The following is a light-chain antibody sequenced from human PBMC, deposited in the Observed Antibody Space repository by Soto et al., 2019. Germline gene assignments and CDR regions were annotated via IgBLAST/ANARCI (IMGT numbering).Light chain of an antibody. J-gene: IGKJ1*01. Sequence: DIQMTQSPSTLSASVGDRVTITCRASQSLNSLLAWYQQKPGRAPKLLIYDASTLESGVPSRFSGSGSGTEFTLIISSLQTDDFATYYCQQYNSHSSWTFGQGTKVEIK. CDR2: DAS. CDR3: QQYNSHSSWT. V-gene: IGKV1-5*01. CDR1: QSLNSL.